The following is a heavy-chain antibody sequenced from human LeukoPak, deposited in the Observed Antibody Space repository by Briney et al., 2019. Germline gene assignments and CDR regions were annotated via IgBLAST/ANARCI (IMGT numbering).Heavy chain of an antibody. Sequence: GGSLRLSCAASGFTFSSHSMTWVRQAPGQGLEWVSYITSDSVTRFYADSVKGRFTASRDNSKNTLYLQMNSLRAEDTAVYYCAKALYWGQGTLVTVSS. V-gene: IGHV3-48*01. CDR2: ITSDSVTR. CDR1: GFTFSSHS. J-gene: IGHJ4*02. CDR3: AKALY.